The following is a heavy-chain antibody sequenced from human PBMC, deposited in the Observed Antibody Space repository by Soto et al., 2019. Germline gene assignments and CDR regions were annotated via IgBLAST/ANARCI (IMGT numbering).Heavy chain of an antibody. CDR2: IWYDGSNK. CDR1: GFTFRSYG. CDR3: ASDTKDIVVVPAFDY. Sequence: QVQLVESGGGVVQPGRSLRLSCAASGFTFRSYGMHWVRQAPGKGLEWVAVIWYDGSNKYYADSVKGRFTISRDNSKNTLYLQMNSLRAEDTAVYYCASDTKDIVVVPAFDYWGQGTLVTVSS. D-gene: IGHD2-2*01. V-gene: IGHV3-33*01. J-gene: IGHJ4*02.